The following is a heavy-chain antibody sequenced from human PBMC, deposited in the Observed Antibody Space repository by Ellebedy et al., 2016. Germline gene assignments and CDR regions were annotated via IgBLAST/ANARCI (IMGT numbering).Heavy chain of an antibody. D-gene: IGHD2/OR15-2a*01. CDR2: IYSGDST. CDR3: AGLQYTTGWLGPLGR. Sequence: GGSLRLSCAASGFSVSSNYMTWVRLAPGKGLEWVSVIYSGDSTYYAASVKGRFTISRDNSKNTLYLQMNSLRAEDSAVYYCAGLQYTTGWLGPLGRWGRGTLVTVSS. CDR1: GFSVSSNY. J-gene: IGHJ4*02. V-gene: IGHV3-53*01.